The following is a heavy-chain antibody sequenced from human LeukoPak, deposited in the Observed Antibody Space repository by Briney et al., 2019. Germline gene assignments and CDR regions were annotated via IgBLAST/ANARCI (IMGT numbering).Heavy chain of an antibody. CDR1: GFTFSSYG. CDR2: ISGSGGST. V-gene: IGHV3-23*01. J-gene: IGHJ4*02. D-gene: IGHD3-10*01. Sequence: GGSLRLSCAASGFTFSSYGMNWVRQAPGKGLEWVSAISGSGGSTYYADSVKGRFTVSRDDPHNTLYLQMNSVRAEDTAVYFCARGGVDHYGSGTYYLMYYFDHWGQGALVTVSS. CDR3: ARGGVDHYGSGTYYLMYYFDH.